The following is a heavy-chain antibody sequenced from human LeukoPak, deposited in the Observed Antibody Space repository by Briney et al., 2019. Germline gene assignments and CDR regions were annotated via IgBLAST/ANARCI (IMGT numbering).Heavy chain of an antibody. Sequence: PGGSLRLSCEASEFTFSSYWMHWVRQAAGKGLVWVSRINSDGSSARYADSVKGRFTISRDNAKNSLYLQMNSLRAEDTAVYYCARDWPTIAAAGTIPEYFQHWGQGTLVTVSS. CDR1: EFTFSSYW. CDR3: ARDWPTIAAAGTIPEYFQH. D-gene: IGHD6-13*01. J-gene: IGHJ1*01. V-gene: IGHV3-74*01. CDR2: INSDGSSA.